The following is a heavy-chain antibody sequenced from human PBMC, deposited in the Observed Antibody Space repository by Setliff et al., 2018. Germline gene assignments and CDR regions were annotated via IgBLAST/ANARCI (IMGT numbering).Heavy chain of an antibody. CDR3: ARGSSSWYALFDY. D-gene: IGHD6-13*01. CDR1: GGSISSSNW. J-gene: IGHJ4*02. Sequence: SETLSLTCAVSGGSISSSNWWSWVRQPPGKGLEWIGEIYHSGSTNYNPSLKSRVTISVDKSKNQFPLKLSSVTAADTAVYYCARGSSSWYALFDYWGQGTLVTVSS. CDR2: IYHSGST. V-gene: IGHV4-4*02.